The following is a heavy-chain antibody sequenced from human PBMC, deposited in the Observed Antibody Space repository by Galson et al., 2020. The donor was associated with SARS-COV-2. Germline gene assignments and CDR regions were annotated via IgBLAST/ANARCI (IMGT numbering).Heavy chain of an antibody. J-gene: IGHJ6*02. CDR1: GFSLSNSGTR. D-gene: IGHD2-15*01. V-gene: IGHV2-70*04. CDR2: IDWDDDK. CDR3: ARVFVATSLGMDV. Sequence: SGPTLVKPTQTLTLTCTFSGFSLSNSGTRVSWIRQPPGKALEWLARIDWDDDKFYSTSLKTRLTISKDTSKNQVVLTMTNMDPVDTATYYCARVFVATSLGMDVWGQGTTVTVSS.